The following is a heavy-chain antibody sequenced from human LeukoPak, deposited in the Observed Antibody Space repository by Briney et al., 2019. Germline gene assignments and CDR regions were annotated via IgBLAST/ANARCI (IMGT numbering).Heavy chain of an antibody. Sequence: SETLSLTCAVYGGSFSGYYWSWIRQPPGKGLEWIGEINHSGSTNYNPSLKSRVTISVDTSKSQFSLKLSSVTAADTAVYYCARRNTMVRGVNDYWGQGTLVTVSS. CDR3: ARRNTMVRGVNDY. CDR2: INHSGST. CDR1: GGSFSGYY. V-gene: IGHV4-34*01. D-gene: IGHD3-10*01. J-gene: IGHJ4*02.